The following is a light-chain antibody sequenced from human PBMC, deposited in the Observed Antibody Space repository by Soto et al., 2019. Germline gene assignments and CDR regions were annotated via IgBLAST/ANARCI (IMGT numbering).Light chain of an antibody. Sequence: AIQMTQSPSSLSASVGDTVTITCRASQGIRRDLSWYQQKPGEAPKLLIYSASDLQGAVPWRFRGSGFGTDFNLTISSLQPEDCVTYCCLQDFNCPRTFGQGTKVEV. V-gene: IGKV1-6*01. J-gene: IGKJ1*01. CDR2: SAS. CDR1: QGIRRD. CDR3: LQDFNCPRT.